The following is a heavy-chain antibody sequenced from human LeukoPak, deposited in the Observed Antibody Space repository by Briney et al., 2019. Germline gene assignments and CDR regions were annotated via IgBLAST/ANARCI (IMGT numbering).Heavy chain of an antibody. J-gene: IGHJ5*02. CDR3: ARDQAVAGTNGWFDP. V-gene: IGHV4-39*07. D-gene: IGHD6-19*01. CDR1: GGSISSSSYY. CDR2: IYYSGST. Sequence: KPSETLSLTCTVSGGSISSSSYYWGWIRQPPGKGLEWIGSIYYSGSTYYNPSLKSRVTISVDTSKNQFSLKLSSVTAADTAVYYCARDQAVAGTNGWFDPWGQGTLVTVSS.